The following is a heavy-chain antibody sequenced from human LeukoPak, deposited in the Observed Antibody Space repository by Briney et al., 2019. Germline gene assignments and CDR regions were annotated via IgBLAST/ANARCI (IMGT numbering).Heavy chain of an antibody. CDR1: GYTFTGYY. CDR2: INPNSGGT. CDR3: VRDGSGYSSSWYAY. D-gene: IGHD6-13*01. J-gene: IGHJ4*02. V-gene: IGHV1-2*02. Sequence: ASVKVSCKASGYTFTGYYMHWVRQASGQGLEWMGWINPNSGGTNYAQKFQGRVTMTRDTSISTAYMELSRLRSDDTAVYYCVRDGSGYSSSWYAYWGQGTLVTVSS.